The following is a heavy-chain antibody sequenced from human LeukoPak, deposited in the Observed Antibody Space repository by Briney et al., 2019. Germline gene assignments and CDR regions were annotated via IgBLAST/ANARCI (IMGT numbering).Heavy chain of an antibody. V-gene: IGHV3-23*01. CDR3: AKDWRADY. CDR1: GFTFSNYP. J-gene: IGHJ4*02. Sequence: GSLRLSCVASGFTFSNYPMTWVRQAPGKGLEWVSAVGSSGAGTKYAESVEGRFTISRDNSKNTLYLQMNSLRDEDTAVYYCAKDWRADYWGQGTLVTVSS. CDR2: VGSSGAGT.